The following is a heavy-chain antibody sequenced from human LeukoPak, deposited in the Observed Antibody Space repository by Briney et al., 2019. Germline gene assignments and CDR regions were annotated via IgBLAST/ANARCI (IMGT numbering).Heavy chain of an antibody. J-gene: IGHJ6*03. D-gene: IGHD3-10*01. V-gene: IGHV3-30*04. CDR1: GFTFSGYA. Sequence: PGRSPRLSCAASGFTFSGYAMHWVRQPPGKGLEWVALISYDGSNKYYADSVKGRFTISRDNSKNTLYLQMNSLRAEDTAMYYCARAPHASGSFYYMDVWGKGTTVTVSS. CDR2: ISYDGSNK. CDR3: ARAPHASGSFYYMDV.